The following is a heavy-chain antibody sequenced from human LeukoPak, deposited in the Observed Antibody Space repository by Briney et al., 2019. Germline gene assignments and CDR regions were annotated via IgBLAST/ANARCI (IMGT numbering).Heavy chain of an antibody. D-gene: IGHD3-10*01. J-gene: IGHJ4*02. CDR1: GGSISSSFYY. V-gene: IGHV4-39*01. CDR2: VYYSGSS. Sequence: SETLSLTCTVSGGSISSSFYYWGWIRQPPGKGLEWIGSVYYSGSSNYNPSLKSRVTISVDTSKNQFSLKLTSVTAADPAVYYYASRGTRWFDFDYWGQGILVTVSS. CDR3: ASRGTRWFDFDY.